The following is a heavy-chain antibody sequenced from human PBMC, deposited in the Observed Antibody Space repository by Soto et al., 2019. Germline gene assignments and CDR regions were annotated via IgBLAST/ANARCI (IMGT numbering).Heavy chain of an antibody. CDR1: GGSISSYY. V-gene: IGHV4-59*01. J-gene: IGHJ5*02. CDR3: ARSRPNYDFWSGYQPYNWFDP. Sequence: PSETLSLTCTVSGGSISSYYWSWIRQPPGKGLEWIGYIYYSGSTNYNPSLKSRVTISVDTSKNQFSLKLSSVTAADTAVYYCARSRPNYDFWSGYQPYNWFDPWGQGTLVTVSS. CDR2: IYYSGST. D-gene: IGHD3-3*01.